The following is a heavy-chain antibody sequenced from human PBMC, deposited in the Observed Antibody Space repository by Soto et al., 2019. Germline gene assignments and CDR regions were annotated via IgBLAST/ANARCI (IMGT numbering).Heavy chain of an antibody. V-gene: IGHV4-31*03. Sequence: QVQLQESGPGLVKPSQTLSLTCTVSGGSISRGGNYWTWIRQHPGKGLEWIGYIYYSGSTYYNPSLKSRVTISVDTSKNQCSLRLNSVTAADTAVYYCARSPGIGNDGSSTRGRNIDYWGQGTLVTVSS. CDR2: IYYSGST. CDR3: ARSPGIGNDGSSTRGRNIDY. D-gene: IGHD2-2*01. J-gene: IGHJ4*02. CDR1: GGSISRGGNY.